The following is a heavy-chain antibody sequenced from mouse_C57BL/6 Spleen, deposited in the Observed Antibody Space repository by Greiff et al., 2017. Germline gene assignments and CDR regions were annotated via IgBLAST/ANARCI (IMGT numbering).Heavy chain of an antibody. CDR3: ARALGQDYFDY. D-gene: IGHD3-3*01. CDR1: GYTFTSYW. CDR2: IHPNSGST. J-gene: IGHJ2*01. V-gene: IGHV1-64*01. Sequence: QVQLQQPGAELVKPGASVKLSCKASGYTFTSYWMHWVKQRPGQGLEWIGMIHPNSGSTNYNEKFKGKATLTVDKSSSTAYMQLSSLTSEDSAVYYCARALGQDYFDYWGQGTTLTVSS.